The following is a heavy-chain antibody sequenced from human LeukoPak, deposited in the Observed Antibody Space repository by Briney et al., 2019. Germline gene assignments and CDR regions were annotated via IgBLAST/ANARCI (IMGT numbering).Heavy chain of an antibody. V-gene: IGHV3-23*01. CDR1: GFTFSSYD. CDR2: ISGSGGTT. Sequence: GGSLRLSCAASGFTFSSYDMNWVRQAPGKGLEWVSAISGSGGTTYYADSVRGRFTISRDNAKNSLYLQMNSLRAEDTAVYYCVRMVVTTDIYLDFWGQGTLLTVSS. CDR3: VRMVVTTDIYLDF. D-gene: IGHD3-22*01. J-gene: IGHJ4*02.